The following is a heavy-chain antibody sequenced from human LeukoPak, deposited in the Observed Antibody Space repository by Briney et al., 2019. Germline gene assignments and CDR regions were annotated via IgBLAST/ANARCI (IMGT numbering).Heavy chain of an antibody. Sequence: PSETLSLTCAVYGGSFSSYYWSWIRQPAGKGLEWIGRIYTSGSTNYNPSLKSRVTMSVDTSKNQFSLKLSSVTAADTAVYYCARNEYNWNPYYYYYMDVWGKGTTVTVSS. CDR3: ARNEYNWNPYYYYYMDV. V-gene: IGHV4-59*10. D-gene: IGHD1-20*01. CDR2: IYTSGST. J-gene: IGHJ6*03. CDR1: GGSFSSYY.